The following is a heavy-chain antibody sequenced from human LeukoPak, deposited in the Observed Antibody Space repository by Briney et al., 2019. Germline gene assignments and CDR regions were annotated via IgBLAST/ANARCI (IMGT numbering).Heavy chain of an antibody. CDR1: GGSLTGLY. V-gene: IGHV4-59*08. D-gene: IGHD6-19*01. CDR2: IYYSGST. J-gene: IGHJ4*02. CDR3: ARAVSGRFDY. Sequence: PSETLSLTCTVSGGSLTGLYWAWIRQPPGKGLEWTGYIYYSGSTNYNPSLNSRVTISVDTSKNQFSLRLSSVTAADTAIYYCARAVSGRFDYWGQGTLVTVSS.